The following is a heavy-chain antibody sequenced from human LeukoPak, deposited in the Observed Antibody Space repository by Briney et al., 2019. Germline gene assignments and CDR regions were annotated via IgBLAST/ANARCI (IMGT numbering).Heavy chain of an antibody. Sequence: GGSLRLSCAASGFTFSSYGMHWVRQAPGKGLEWEAFIRYDGSNKYYADSVKGRFTISRDNSKNTLYLQMNSLRAEDTAVYYCAKDHYPGYCSGGSCYHLDYWGQGTLVTVSS. CDR3: AKDHYPGYCSGGSCYHLDY. V-gene: IGHV3-30*02. J-gene: IGHJ4*02. CDR1: GFTFSSYG. D-gene: IGHD2-15*01. CDR2: IRYDGSNK.